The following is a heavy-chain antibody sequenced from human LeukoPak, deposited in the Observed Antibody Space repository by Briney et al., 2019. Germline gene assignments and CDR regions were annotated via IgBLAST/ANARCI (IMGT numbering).Heavy chain of an antibody. CDR3: AKDRGY. CDR1: GFAFSTYA. J-gene: IGHJ4*02. V-gene: IGHV3-23*01. Sequence: GGSLRLSCAASGFAFSTYAMIWVRQAPGKGLEWVSAISGPGDTTFYADSVKGRFTISRDNSKNTLGLQMNSLRADDTAVYYCAKDRGYWGQGTLVTVSS. CDR2: ISGPGDTT.